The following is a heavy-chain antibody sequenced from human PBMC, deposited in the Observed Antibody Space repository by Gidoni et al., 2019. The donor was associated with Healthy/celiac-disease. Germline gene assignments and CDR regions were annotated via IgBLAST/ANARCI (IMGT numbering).Heavy chain of an antibody. V-gene: IGHV4-59*01. Sequence: QVQLQESGPGLVKPSETLSLTCTDTGGSSSSYYWSWLRQPPGKGLEWIGYIYYSGSTNYTPSLKSRVTISVDTSKNQFSLKLSSVTAADTAVYYCARVGATVVTRGWFDPWGQGTLVTVSS. CDR1: GGSSSSYY. CDR3: ARVGATVVTRGWFDP. J-gene: IGHJ5*02. CDR2: IYYSGST. D-gene: IGHD1-26*01.